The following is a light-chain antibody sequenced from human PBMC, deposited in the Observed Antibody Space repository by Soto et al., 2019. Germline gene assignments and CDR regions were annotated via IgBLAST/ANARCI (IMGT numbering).Light chain of an antibody. Sequence: DIQMTQSPSSLSASVGDRVTITCRARQRINIYLNWYQQKPGKAPQVLIYGASNLQSGVPSRFSGRGSGTDFTLTISSLQPEDFGPDYCQQTSSAPRTFGHGTKLEIK. CDR3: QQTSSAPRT. CDR2: GAS. V-gene: IGKV1-39*01. J-gene: IGKJ2*01. CDR1: QRINIY.